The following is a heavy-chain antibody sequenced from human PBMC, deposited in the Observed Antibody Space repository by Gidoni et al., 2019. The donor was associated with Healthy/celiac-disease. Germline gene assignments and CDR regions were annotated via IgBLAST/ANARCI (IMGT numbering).Heavy chain of an antibody. V-gene: IGHV1-69*04. CDR1: GGTFSSYA. J-gene: IGHJ6*02. CDR2: IIPILGIA. CDR3: AREVAGATVYYYYGMDV. D-gene: IGHD4-17*01. Sequence: QVQLVQSGAEVKKPGSSVKGSCKASGGTFSSYAISWVRQAPGQGLEWMGGIIPILGIANYAQKFQGRVTITADKSTSTAYMELSSLRSDDTAVYYCAREVAGATVYYYYGMDVWGQGTTVTVSS.